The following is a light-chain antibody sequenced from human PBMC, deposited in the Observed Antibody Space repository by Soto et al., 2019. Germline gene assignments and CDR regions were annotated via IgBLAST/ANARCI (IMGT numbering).Light chain of an antibody. V-gene: IGLV2-14*01. CDR2: EVT. Sequence: QSALTQPASVSGSPGQSITISCTGTTSDFGFYNYVSWYQHHPSKAPKLLIYEVTNRHSGVSNRFSGSKSGNTASLTISGLQAEDEADYYCSSYTSSTDYVFGTGTKVTVL. J-gene: IGLJ1*01. CDR3: SSYTSSTDYV. CDR1: TSDFGFYNY.